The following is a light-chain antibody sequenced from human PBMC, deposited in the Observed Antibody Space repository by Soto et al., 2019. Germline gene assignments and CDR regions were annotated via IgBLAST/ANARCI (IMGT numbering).Light chain of an antibody. CDR2: GVN. CDR1: SSDVGSYNY. J-gene: IGLJ3*02. Sequence: QSVLTQPPSASGSPGQSVTISCTGTSSDVGSYNYVSWYQQHPDKAPKLIIYGVNERPSGVPDRFSGSKSGNTASLTVSGLQAEDEADYYCTSYAGSNNPVVFGGGTQLTVL. V-gene: IGLV2-8*01. CDR3: TSYAGSNNPVV.